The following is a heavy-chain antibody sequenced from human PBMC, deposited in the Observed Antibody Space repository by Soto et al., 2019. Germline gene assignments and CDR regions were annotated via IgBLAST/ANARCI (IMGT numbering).Heavy chain of an antibody. V-gene: IGHV4-30-4*01. D-gene: IGHD3-16*01. Sequence: PSETLSLTCTVSGGSTSSGDYYWSWIRQPPGKGLEWIGYIYYSGSTYYNPSLESRVTISVDTSKNQFSLKLSSVTAADTAVYYCARSKAYDYVWGSLLHWGQGTLVTVSS. CDR2: IYYSGST. CDR1: GGSTSSGDYY. J-gene: IGHJ4*02. CDR3: ARSKAYDYVWGSLLH.